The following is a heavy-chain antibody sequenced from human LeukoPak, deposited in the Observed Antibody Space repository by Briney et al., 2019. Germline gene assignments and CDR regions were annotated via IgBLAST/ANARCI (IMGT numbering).Heavy chain of an antibody. Sequence: GGSLRLSCAASGFIFSSYALHWVRQTPGKGLEWVADITYDGSSKYYAESVKGRFTISRDNSKNTLYLQMNSLRAEDTAVYYCARSYGGNSANWYFDLWGRGTLVTVSS. V-gene: IGHV3-30-3*01. CDR3: ARSYGGNSANWYFDL. D-gene: IGHD4-23*01. J-gene: IGHJ2*01. CDR2: ITYDGSSK. CDR1: GFIFSSYA.